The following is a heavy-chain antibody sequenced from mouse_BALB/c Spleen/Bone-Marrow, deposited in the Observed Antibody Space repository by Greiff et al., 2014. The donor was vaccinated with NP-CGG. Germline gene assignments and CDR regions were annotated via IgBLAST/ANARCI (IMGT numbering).Heavy chain of an antibody. CDR1: GYTFISYD. D-gene: IGHD3-1*01. CDR3: ARLGNSAGYGIAY. J-gene: IGHJ3*01. Sequence: VQLQQSGPELVKPGALVKISCKASGYTFISYDINWVKQRPGQGLEWIGWIYPGDGSTTYNEKFKGKAKLTADKSSSTAYMQHSSLTSENAAVYYCARLGNSAGYGIAYWGQGTLVTVSA. V-gene: IGHV1S56*01. CDR2: IYPGDGST.